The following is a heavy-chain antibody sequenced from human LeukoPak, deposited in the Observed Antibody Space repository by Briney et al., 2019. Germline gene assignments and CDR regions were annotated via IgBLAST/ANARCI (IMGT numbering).Heavy chain of an antibody. J-gene: IGHJ4*02. Sequence: PGRSLRLSCAASGFTFSSYAMHWVRQAPGKGLEWVALISYDGSNKYYADSVKGRFTISRDNSKNTLYLQMNSLRAEDTAVYYCARAYGGYVPFDYRGQGTLVTVSS. D-gene: IGHD5-12*01. CDR2: ISYDGSNK. CDR1: GFTFSSYA. CDR3: ARAYGGYVPFDY. V-gene: IGHV3-30*04.